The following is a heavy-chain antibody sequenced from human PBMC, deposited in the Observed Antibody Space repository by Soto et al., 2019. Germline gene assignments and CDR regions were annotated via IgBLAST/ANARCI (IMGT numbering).Heavy chain of an antibody. V-gene: IGHV3-23*01. CDR3: AKDAVSGDGIWLLDS. Sequence: GGSLRLSCAASGFTFTNYALTWARQAPGKGLEWVSSLLRSGSTTYYADSVKGRFTISSDISANSLYLQMDSLRAEDTAVYYCAKDAVSGDGIWLLDSWGQGTVVTVSS. J-gene: IGHJ4*02. CDR2: LLRSGSTT. CDR1: GFTFTNYA. D-gene: IGHD4-17*01.